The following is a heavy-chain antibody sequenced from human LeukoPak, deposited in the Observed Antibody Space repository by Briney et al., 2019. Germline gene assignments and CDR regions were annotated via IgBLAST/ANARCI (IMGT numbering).Heavy chain of an antibody. CDR1: GFTFSSYW. V-gene: IGHV3-74*01. J-gene: IGHJ4*02. D-gene: IGHD5/OR15-5a*01. CDR2: INSDGSST. CDR3: ARSVSWNGFGSDY. Sequence: GGSLRLSCAASGFTFSSYWMHWVRQAPGKGLVWVSRINSDGSSTSYADSVKGRFTISRDNAKNTLYLQMKSLSAEDTAVYYCARSVSWNGFGSDYWGQGTLVTVSS.